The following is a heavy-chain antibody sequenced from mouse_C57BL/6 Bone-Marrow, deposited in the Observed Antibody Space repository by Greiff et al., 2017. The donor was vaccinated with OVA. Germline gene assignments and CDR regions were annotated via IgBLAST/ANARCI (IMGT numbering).Heavy chain of an antibody. CDR1: GFTFSDYG. J-gene: IGHJ3*01. V-gene: IGHV5-17*01. Sequence: EVKVVESGGGLVKPGGSLKLSCAASGFTFSDYGMHWVRQAPEKGLAWVAYISSCSSTIYYADTVQGRFTISSDNAKNTLFLQMTSLRSEETAMYYCARTMDYDYDRFAYWGQGTLVTVSA. CDR3: ARTMDYDYDRFAY. CDR2: ISSCSSTI. D-gene: IGHD2-4*01.